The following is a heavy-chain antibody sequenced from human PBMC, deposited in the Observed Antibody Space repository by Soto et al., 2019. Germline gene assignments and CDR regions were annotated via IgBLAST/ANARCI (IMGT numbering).Heavy chain of an antibody. J-gene: IGHJ5*02. CDR3: ANGFTMEHLDL. Sequence: GESLKISCQGSGYSFPNYWIGWVRQRPGKGLEWMGIIYPGDSDARYSPSLQGQVTFSVDKSISTAYLHWSSLRASDTAMYYCANGFTMEHLDLWSQGTRVTVSS. CDR2: IYPGDSDA. V-gene: IGHV5-51*01. CDR1: GYSFPNYW. D-gene: IGHD1-1*01.